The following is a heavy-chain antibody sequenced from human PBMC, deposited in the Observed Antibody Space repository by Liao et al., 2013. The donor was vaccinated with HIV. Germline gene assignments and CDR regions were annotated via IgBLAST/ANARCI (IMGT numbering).Heavy chain of an antibody. CDR1: GGSISSGSYY. V-gene: IGHV4-61*02. CDR2: IYTSGST. D-gene: IGHD2/OR15-2a*01. Sequence: QVQLQESGPGLVKPSQTLSLTCTVSGGSISSGSYYWSWIRQPAGKGLEWIGRIYTSGSTNYNPSLKSRVTISVDTSKNQFSLKLSSVTAADTAVYYCARDFLATYYFDYWGQGTPGHRLL. CDR3: ARDFLATYYFDY. J-gene: IGHJ4*02.